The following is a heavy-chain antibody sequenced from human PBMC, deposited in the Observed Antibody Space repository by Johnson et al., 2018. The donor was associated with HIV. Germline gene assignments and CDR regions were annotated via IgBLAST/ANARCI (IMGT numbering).Heavy chain of an antibody. CDR3: ARGKFSSGWYAFDI. V-gene: IGHV3-66*01. CDR2: IYSGGST. CDR1: GFTVSSNY. D-gene: IGHD6-19*01. J-gene: IGHJ3*02. Sequence: VQLVESRGALVQSGGSLRLSCAASGFTVSSNYMSWVRQAPGKGLEWVSVIYSGGSTYYADSVKGRLTISRDDSKNTLYLQMNSLRAEDTAVYYCARGKFSSGWYAFDIWGQGTTVTVSS.